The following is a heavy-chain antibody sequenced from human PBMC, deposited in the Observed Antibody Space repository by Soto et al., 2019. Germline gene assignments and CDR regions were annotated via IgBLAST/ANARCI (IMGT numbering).Heavy chain of an antibody. D-gene: IGHD4-4*01. CDR2: ISYDGSNK. CDR3: ARGSVYSNYVRGYYFDY. J-gene: IGHJ4*02. CDR1: GFTVSSYA. Sequence: SLSLSCAASGFTVSSYAKHGVRQAPGKGLEWVAVISYDGSNKYYADSVKGRFTISRDNSKNTLYLQMNSLRAEDTAVYYRARGSVYSNYVRGYYFDYWGQGTLVTVSS. V-gene: IGHV3-30-3*01.